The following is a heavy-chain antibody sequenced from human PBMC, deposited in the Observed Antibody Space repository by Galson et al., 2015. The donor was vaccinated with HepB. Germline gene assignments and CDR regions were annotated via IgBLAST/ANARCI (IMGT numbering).Heavy chain of an antibody. CDR2: ISGNGSSR. CDR3: ARRGPGFYGSGSYSP. CDR1: GFNFSTYE. V-gene: IGHV3-48*03. D-gene: IGHD3-10*01. J-gene: IGHJ5*02. Sequence: SLRLSCAASGFNFSTYEMNWVRQAPGKGLEWVSVISGNGSSRHYADSVKGRFTISRDNAKNSLYLQMISLRAEDTAVYYCARRGPGFYGSGSYSPWGQGTLVTVSS.